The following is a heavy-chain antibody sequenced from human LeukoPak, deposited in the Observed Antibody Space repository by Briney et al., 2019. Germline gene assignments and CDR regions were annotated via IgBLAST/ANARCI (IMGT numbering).Heavy chain of an antibody. CDR1: GGAFSGYY. V-gene: IGHV4-34*01. D-gene: IGHD5-24*01. CDR3: ARGERWLQLGYFDY. J-gene: IGHJ4*02. Sequence: SETMYLTCAVYGGAFSGYYWSWIRQPPWKGLEWIGEINHSGSTNYNPSLKSRVTISVDTSKNQFSLKLSSVTAADTAVYYCARGERWLQLGYFDYWGQGTLVTVSS. CDR2: INHSGST.